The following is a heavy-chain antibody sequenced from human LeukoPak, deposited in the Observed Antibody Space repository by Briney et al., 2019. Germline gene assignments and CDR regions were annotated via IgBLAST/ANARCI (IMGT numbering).Heavy chain of an antibody. CDR3: AKDAYPMVVVTTNYFDY. J-gene: IGHJ4*02. CDR2: ISGSGGGT. CDR1: GFTFSSYA. D-gene: IGHD3-22*01. V-gene: IGHV3-23*01. Sequence: GGSLRLSCAASGFTFSSYAMSWVRQAPRKGLEWVSAISGSGGGTYYADSVKGRFTISRDNSKNTLYLQMNSLRAEDTAVYYCAKDAYPMVVVTTNYFDYWGQGTLVTVSS.